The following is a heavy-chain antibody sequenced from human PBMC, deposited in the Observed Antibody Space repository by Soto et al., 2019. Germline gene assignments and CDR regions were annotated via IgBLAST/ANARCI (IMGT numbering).Heavy chain of an antibody. CDR2: ISYDGSNK. V-gene: IGHV3-30*18. CDR1: GFTFSSYG. D-gene: IGHD2-15*01. CDR3: AKVVKQLLPDY. J-gene: IGHJ4*02. Sequence: QVQLVESGGGVVQPGRSLRLSCAASGFTFSSYGMHWVRQAPGKGLEWVAVISYDGSNKYYADSVKGRFTISRDNSKNTLYLQMNSLRAEDTAVYYCAKVVKQLLPDYWGQGTLVTVSS.